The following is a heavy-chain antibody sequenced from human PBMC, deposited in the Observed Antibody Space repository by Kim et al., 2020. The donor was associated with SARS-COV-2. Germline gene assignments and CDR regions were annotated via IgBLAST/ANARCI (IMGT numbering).Heavy chain of an antibody. D-gene: IGHD3-10*01. Sequence: ASVKVSCKTSGYTFTNYGISWVRQVPGQGLEWMGWISAYNGNTDYAQKLQGRLTMTTDTSTSAAYMELRSLRYDDTAVYYCARDRAPYYSGSGSPPDWFDPWGQGTLVTVSS. J-gene: IGHJ5*02. CDR1: GYTFTNYG. V-gene: IGHV1-18*01. CDR2: ISAYNGNT. CDR3: ARDRAPYYSGSGSPPDWFDP.